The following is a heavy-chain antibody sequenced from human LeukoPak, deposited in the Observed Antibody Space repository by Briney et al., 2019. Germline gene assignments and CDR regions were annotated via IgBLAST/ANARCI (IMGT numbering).Heavy chain of an antibody. V-gene: IGHV5-51*01. D-gene: IGHD2/OR15-2a*01. Sequence: GESLKISCKGSGYSFTNSWIGWVRQMPGKGLEWMGIIYPGDSDTRYSPSFQGQVTISADKSISTAYLQWSSLKASDTAMYYCARYNYDHPLIVPAPFDYWGQGTLVTVSS. CDR3: ARYNYDHPLIVPAPFDY. CDR2: IYPGDSDT. J-gene: IGHJ4*02. CDR1: GYSFTNSW.